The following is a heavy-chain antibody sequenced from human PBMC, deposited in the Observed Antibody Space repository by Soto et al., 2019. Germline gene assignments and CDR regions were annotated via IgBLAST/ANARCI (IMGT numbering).Heavy chain of an antibody. J-gene: IGHJ4*02. CDR3: AREGGESSDGLYYFDS. D-gene: IGHD3-16*01. Sequence: QVQLQESGPGLVKPSQTLSLTCTVSGGSTSSDNYWSWIRQPPGKGLEWIGHIYYSGNTDYNPSLKSRLDISIDTSKNQFSLKLIAVTAADTAVDFCAREGGESSDGLYYFDSWGQGSLVTVSA. CDR1: GGSTSSDNY. V-gene: IGHV4-30-4*01. CDR2: IYYSGNT.